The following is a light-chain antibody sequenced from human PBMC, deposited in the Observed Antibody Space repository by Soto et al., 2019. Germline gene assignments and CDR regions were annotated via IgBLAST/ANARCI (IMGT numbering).Light chain of an antibody. CDR1: QRVLYGSNNKNY. CDR3: QQYYSTPRT. V-gene: IGKV4-1*01. Sequence: DIVMTQSPDSLAVSLGERATINCKSSQRVLYGSNNKNYLAWYQQKPGQPPKLLIYWASARESGVPDRFSGSGSATDFTLTLNSLQAEDVAVYYCQQYYSTPRTFGQGTKVEMK. CDR2: WAS. J-gene: IGKJ1*01.